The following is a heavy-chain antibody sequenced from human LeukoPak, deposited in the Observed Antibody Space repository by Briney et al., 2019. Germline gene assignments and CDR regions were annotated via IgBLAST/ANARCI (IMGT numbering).Heavy chain of an antibody. CDR3: VKGGVNSDVLTGYFYFDC. D-gene: IGHD3-9*01. V-gene: IGHV3-23*01. Sequence: PGGSLRLSCAASGLTFSSYAMNWVRQAPGEGLEWVSSTSGSGGSTYYANSVKGRFTISRDNSKNTLYLQMNSLRAEDTAVYYCVKGGVNSDVLTGYFYFDCWGQGTPVTVSS. CDR2: TSGSGGST. J-gene: IGHJ4*02. CDR1: GLTFSSYA.